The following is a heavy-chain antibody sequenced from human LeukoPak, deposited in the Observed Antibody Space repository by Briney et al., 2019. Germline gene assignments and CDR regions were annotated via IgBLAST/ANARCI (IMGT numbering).Heavy chain of an antibody. V-gene: IGHV4-39*01. D-gene: IGHD3-22*01. J-gene: IGHJ4*02. CDR3: ASQLDDYYDSTGYYTGFIDY. Sequence: SGTLSLTCTVSGDSISSNSYYWGWIRQPPGKGLEWVGSIYYSGNPFYNPSLKSRVTISVDPSKNQFSLSLDSVTAAGTAVYYCASQLDDYYDSTGYYTGFIDYWGPGTLVTVSS. CDR2: IYYSGNP. CDR1: GDSISSNSYY.